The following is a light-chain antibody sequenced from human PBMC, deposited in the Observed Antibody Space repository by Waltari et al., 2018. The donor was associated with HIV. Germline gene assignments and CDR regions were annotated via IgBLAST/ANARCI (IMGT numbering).Light chain of an antibody. CDR2: END. CDR3: GTWDNNLSSGV. CDR1: SSNIGNNY. V-gene: IGLV1-51*01. Sequence: QSVLTQPPSVSAAPGQKVTISCSGSSSNIGNNYVAWYQQLPGTAPKLLIYENDKRPSGIPDRFSGSKSGTSATLGITGLQTGDEADYHCGTWDNNLSSGVFGGGTKLTVL. J-gene: IGLJ2*01.